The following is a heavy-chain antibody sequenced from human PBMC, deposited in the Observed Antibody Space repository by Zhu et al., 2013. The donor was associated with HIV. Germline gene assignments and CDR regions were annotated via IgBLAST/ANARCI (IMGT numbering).Heavy chain of an antibody. CDR1: GYTFTSYD. J-gene: IGHJ5*02. CDR2: MNPNSGNT. V-gene: IGHV1-8*01. CDR3: ALRGGYCSGGYCYFRTQTPDDNWFDP. D-gene: IGHD2-15*01. Sequence: QVQLVQSGAEVKKPGASVKVSCKASGYTFTSYDINWVRQATGQGLEWMGWMNPNSGNTGYAQKFQGRVTMTRNTSISTAYMELSSLRSADTAVYYCALRGGYCSGGYCYFRTQTPDDNWFDPWAREPWSPSPQ.